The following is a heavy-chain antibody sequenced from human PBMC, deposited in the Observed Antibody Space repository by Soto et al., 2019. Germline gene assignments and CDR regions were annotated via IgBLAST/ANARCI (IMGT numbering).Heavy chain of an antibody. Sequence: QVQLQESGPGLVKPSQTLSLTCTVSGGSISNGDYYWSWIRQPPGHGLEWIGYIYYNGNSYYNPSLKSRVTISVDTSKNQFSLKLSRVTAADTALYFCARVGDNPTVAQFDHWGQGTLVTVSS. CDR3: ARVGDNPTVAQFDH. V-gene: IGHV4-30-4*01. CDR2: IYYNGNS. J-gene: IGHJ4*02. CDR1: GGSISNGDYY. D-gene: IGHD6-19*01.